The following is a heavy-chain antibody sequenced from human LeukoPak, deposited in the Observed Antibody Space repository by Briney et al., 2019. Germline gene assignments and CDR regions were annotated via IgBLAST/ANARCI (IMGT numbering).Heavy chain of an antibody. CDR3: ARVKMGFGELFDY. J-gene: IGHJ4*02. CDR1: GGSISSYY. CDR2: IYYSGST. D-gene: IGHD3-10*01. Sequence: SETLSLTCTVAGGSISSYYWSWIRQPPGKGLEWIGYIYYSGSTNYNPSLKSRVTISVDTSKNQFSLKLSSVTAADTAVYYCARVKMGFGELFDYWGQGTLVTVSS. V-gene: IGHV4-59*01.